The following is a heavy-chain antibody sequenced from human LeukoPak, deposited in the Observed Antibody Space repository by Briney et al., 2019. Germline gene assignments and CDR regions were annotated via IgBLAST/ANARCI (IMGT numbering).Heavy chain of an antibody. CDR2: ISGSGGST. Sequence: GGSLRLSCAASGFTFSSYAMSWVRQAPGKGLEWVSAISGSGGSTYYADSVKGRFTISRDSSKNTLYLQMNSLRAEDTAVYYCARDNYYDSSGYDYWGQGTLVTVSS. CDR1: GFTFSSYA. CDR3: ARDNYYDSSGYDY. J-gene: IGHJ4*02. V-gene: IGHV3-23*01. D-gene: IGHD3-22*01.